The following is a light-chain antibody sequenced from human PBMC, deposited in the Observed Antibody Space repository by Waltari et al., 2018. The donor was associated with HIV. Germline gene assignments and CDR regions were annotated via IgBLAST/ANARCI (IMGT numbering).Light chain of an antibody. V-gene: IGLV1-44*01. J-gene: IGLJ1*01. CDR3: AAWDDSLNGYV. Sequence: QSVLTQPPSASGTPGQRVTISCSGSSSNIGSRTVSWYQQPTGTAPKLLIYTNNQRPSGVPDRFSGSKSGTSASLAIRGLQSEDEADYYCAAWDDSLNGYVFGTGTKVTVL. CDR2: TNN. CDR1: SSNIGSRT.